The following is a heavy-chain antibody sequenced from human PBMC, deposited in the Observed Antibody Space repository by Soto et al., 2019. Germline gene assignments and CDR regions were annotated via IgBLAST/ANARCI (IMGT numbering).Heavy chain of an antibody. J-gene: IGHJ6*02. D-gene: IGHD6-13*01. V-gene: IGHV5-51*01. CDR1: GYSFTSYW. CDR3: ASSFTSAASYYYGMYV. CDR2: IYPGDSDT. Sequence: GDSLQISCKGSGYSFTSYWIGWVRQMPGKGLEWMGIIYPGDSDTRYSPSFQGQVTISADKSIGTAYLQWSSLKASDTAMYYCASSFTSAASYYYGMYVCGQGTTVTVSS.